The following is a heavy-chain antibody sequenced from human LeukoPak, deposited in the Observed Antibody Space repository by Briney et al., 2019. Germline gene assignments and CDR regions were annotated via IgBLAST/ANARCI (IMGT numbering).Heavy chain of an antibody. D-gene: IGHD3-9*01. V-gene: IGHV1-18*01. CDR1: GGTFSSYA. CDR2: ISAYNGNT. Sequence: GSSVKVSCKASGGTFSSYAISWVRQAPGQGLEWMGWISAYNGNTNYAQKLQDRVTMTTDTPTSTAYMELRSLRSDDTAVYYCARELGFTYYDILTGYYRGYFDYWGQGTLVTVSS. CDR3: ARELGFTYYDILTGYYRGYFDY. J-gene: IGHJ4*02.